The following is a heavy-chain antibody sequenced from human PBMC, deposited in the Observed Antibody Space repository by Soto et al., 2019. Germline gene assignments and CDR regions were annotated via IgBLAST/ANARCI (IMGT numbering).Heavy chain of an antibody. CDR1: GGTFSSYA. CDR3: AGSLRFGVVITLGSYYYYGMDV. V-gene: IGHV1-69*13. Sequence: ASVKVSCKASGGTFSSYAISWVRQAPGQGLEWMGGIIPIFGTANYAQKFQGRVTITADESTSTAYMELSSLRSEDTAVYYCAGSLRFGVVITLGSYYYYGMDVWGQGTTVTVSS. CDR2: IIPIFGTA. J-gene: IGHJ6*02. D-gene: IGHD3-3*01.